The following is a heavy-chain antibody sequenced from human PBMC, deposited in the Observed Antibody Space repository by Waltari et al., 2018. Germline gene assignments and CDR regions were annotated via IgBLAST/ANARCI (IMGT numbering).Heavy chain of an antibody. Sequence: FRTYGMNGVRQGPGKGLEWVSSISDAGGIINYADSVKGRFTISRDNSKNTLYLQMNSLRVDDTAVYYCARGSGVDSWGQGTLVTISS. V-gene: IGHV3-23*01. D-gene: IGHD7-27*01. CDR3: ARGSGVDS. CDR2: ISDAGGII. J-gene: IGHJ4*02. CDR1: FRTYG.